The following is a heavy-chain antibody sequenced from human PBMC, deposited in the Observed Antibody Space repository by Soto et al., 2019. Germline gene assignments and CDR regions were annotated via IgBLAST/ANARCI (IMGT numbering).Heavy chain of an antibody. Sequence: GGSLRLSCEASGFSAKYYAMTWVRQAPGKGLEWVSTINGKGDGIDYADSVKGRFMISRDNSKSTLYLHMSRLKFEDTARYYCVKEARWFGGQYFHHWGQGTLVTVSS. CDR2: INGKGDGI. CDR3: VKEARWFGGQYFHH. D-gene: IGHD3-10*01. J-gene: IGHJ1*01. CDR1: GFSAKYYA. V-gene: IGHV3-23*01.